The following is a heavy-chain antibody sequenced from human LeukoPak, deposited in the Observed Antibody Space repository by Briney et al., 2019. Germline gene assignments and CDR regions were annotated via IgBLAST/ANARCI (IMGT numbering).Heavy chain of an antibody. CDR1: GFTFSSYS. CDR3: ARGYPPPTSYYDSSGYYPDV. D-gene: IGHD3-22*01. Sequence: GGSLRLSCAASGFTFSSYSMNWVRQAPGKGLEWVSSISSSSSYIYYADSVKGRFTISRDNAKNSLYLQMNSLRAEDTAVYYCARGYPPPTSYYDSSGYYPDVWGQGTTVTVSS. CDR2: ISSSSSYI. J-gene: IGHJ6*02. V-gene: IGHV3-21*01.